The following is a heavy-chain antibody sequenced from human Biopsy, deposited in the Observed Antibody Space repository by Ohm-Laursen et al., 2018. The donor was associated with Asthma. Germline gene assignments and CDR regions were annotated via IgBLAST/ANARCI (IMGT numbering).Heavy chain of an antibody. J-gene: IGHJ4*02. Sequence: SLRLSCTASGFVFSSHAMHWVRQAPGKGLERGAVVSYDGGVVHYADSMKGRFTISRDNAKSTLYLQMNRLRTDDTAVYFCAKRRGYSDLTDFDHWGQGTLVTVSS. CDR3: AKRRGYSDLTDFDH. CDR1: GFVFSSHA. D-gene: IGHD3-3*01. V-gene: IGHV3-30-3*02. CDR2: VSYDGGVV.